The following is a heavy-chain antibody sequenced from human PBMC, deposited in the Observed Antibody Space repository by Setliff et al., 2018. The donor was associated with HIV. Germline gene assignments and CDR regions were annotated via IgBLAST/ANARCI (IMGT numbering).Heavy chain of an antibody. D-gene: IGHD1-26*01. V-gene: IGHV4-34*01. CDR3: ARSPEWGAGGIDY. CDR2: INRSGSA. CDR1: GGSFSGHS. Sequence: PSETLSLTCAVYGGSFSGHSWTWIRQPPGKGLEWIGEINRSGSANYNRSLKSRVTMSIDTPQNQFSLTLTSVTAADTAVYYCARSPEWGAGGIDYWGQGTLVTVSS. J-gene: IGHJ4*02.